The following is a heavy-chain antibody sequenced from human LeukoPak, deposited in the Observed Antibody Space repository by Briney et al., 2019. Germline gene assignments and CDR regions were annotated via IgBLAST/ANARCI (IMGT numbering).Heavy chain of an antibody. CDR1: GGSISSYY. Sequence: SETLSLTCTVSGGSISSYYWSWIRQPPGKGLEWIGYIYYSGSTNCNPSLKSRVTISVDTSKNQFSLKLSSVTAADTAVYYCARGTQSDDSSGYYLGGAFDYWGQGTLVTVSS. J-gene: IGHJ4*02. V-gene: IGHV4-59*01. D-gene: IGHD3-22*01. CDR3: ARGTQSDDSSGYYLGGAFDY. CDR2: IYYSGST.